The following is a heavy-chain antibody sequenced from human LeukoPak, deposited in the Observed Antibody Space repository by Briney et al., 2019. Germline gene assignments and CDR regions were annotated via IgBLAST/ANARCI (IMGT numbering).Heavy chain of an antibody. D-gene: IGHD6-19*01. CDR2: IKQDGSET. J-gene: IGHJ4*01. CDR1: GFSFSSYW. V-gene: IGHV3-7*01. Sequence: GGSLRLSCVGSGFSFSSYWMTWVRQAPGKGLEWVANIKQDGSETYYVDSVKGRFTIYRDNAGNSVYMQMNSLRAEDTAVYYCARAGQWPAPQQIDYWGHGTLVTVSS. CDR3: ARAGQWPAPQQIDY.